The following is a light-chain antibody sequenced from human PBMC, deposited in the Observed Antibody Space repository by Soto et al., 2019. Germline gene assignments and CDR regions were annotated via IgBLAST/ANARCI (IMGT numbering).Light chain of an antibody. V-gene: IGKV1-33*01. CDR2: DAS. J-gene: IGKJ4*01. CDR1: QDIVNF. Sequence: DIQMTQSPSSLSASLGARVTITCQASQDIVNFLNWYQQKPGSAPKLLIYDASNLETGVPSRFSGSGSGTHFTLTISRLQPEDVVTYYCQQYDNLPLTFGGGTKVEIK. CDR3: QQYDNLPLT.